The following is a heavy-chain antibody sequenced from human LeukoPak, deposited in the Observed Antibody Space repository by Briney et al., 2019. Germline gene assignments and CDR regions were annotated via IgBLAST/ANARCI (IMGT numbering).Heavy chain of an antibody. J-gene: IGHJ4*02. CDR1: GFTFSSYS. D-gene: IGHD3-9*01. CDR3: AKGEEYYDILTGYSN. Sequence: GGSLRLSCAASGFTFSSYSMNWVRQAPGKGLEWVSSISSSSSYIYYADSVKGRFTISRDNSKNSLYLQMNSLRTEDTALYYCAKGEEYYDILTGYSNWGQGTLVTVSS. CDR2: ISSSSSYI. V-gene: IGHV3-21*04.